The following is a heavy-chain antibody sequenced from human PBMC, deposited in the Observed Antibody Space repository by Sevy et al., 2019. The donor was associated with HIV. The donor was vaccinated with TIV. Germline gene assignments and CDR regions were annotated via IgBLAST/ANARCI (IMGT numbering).Heavy chain of an antibody. CDR3: ARDGLYGGNFEYFQH. CDR1: GFTFSSYA. CDR2: ITGSSTTI. D-gene: IGHD4-17*01. Sequence: GGSLRLSCEVSGFTFSSYAMSWVRQAPGKGLEWVSSITGSSTTIYYADSVKGRFTVSRDNSNNTLYLHINSLRAEDTAVYYCARDGLYGGNFEYFQHWGQGTLVTVSS. J-gene: IGHJ1*01. V-gene: IGHV3-23*01.